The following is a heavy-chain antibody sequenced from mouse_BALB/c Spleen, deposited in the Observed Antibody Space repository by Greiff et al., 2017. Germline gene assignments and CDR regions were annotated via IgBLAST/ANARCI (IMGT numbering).Heavy chain of an antibody. J-gene: IGHJ4*01. CDR3: ARWGDGEVYYAMDY. CDR2: ISYSGST. Sequence: EVKLQESGPGLVKPSQSLSLTCTVTGYSITSDYAWNWIRQFPGNKLEWMGYISYSGSTSYNPSLKSRISITRDTSKNQFFLQLNSVTTEDTATYYCARWGDGEVYYAMDYWGQGTSVTVSS. V-gene: IGHV3-2*02. CDR1: GYSITSDYA.